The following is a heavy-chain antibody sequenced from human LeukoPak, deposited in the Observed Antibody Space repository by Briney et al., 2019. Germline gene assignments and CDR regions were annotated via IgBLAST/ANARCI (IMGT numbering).Heavy chain of an antibody. Sequence: GGSLRLSCAASGFTFSSYGMHWVRQAPGKGLEWVAVISYDGSNKYYADSVKGRFTISRDNSKNTLYLQMNSLRAEDTAVYYCARRAAAIPRPYYYYMDVWGKGTTVTVSS. CDR1: GFTFSSYG. CDR2: ISYDGSNK. CDR3: ARRAAAIPRPYYYYMDV. V-gene: IGHV3-30*03. D-gene: IGHD2-2*01. J-gene: IGHJ6*03.